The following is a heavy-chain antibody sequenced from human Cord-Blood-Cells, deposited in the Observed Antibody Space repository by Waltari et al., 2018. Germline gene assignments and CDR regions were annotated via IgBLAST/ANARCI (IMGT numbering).Heavy chain of an antibody. CDR3: ARDSPLTGDWYFDL. CDR1: GFTFSSYG. CDR2: IWYDGSNK. Sequence: QVQLVESGGGVVQPGRSLRLSCAASGFTFSSYGMQWVRQAPGKGLEWVAVIWYDGSNKYYADSVKGRFTISRDNSKNTLYLQMNSLRAEDTAVYYCARDSPLTGDWYFDLWGRGTLVTVSS. J-gene: IGHJ2*01. V-gene: IGHV3-33*01. D-gene: IGHD7-27*01.